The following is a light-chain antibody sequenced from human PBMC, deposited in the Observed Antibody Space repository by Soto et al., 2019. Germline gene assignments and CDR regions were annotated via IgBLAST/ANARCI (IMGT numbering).Light chain of an antibody. Sequence: ANLSVSQGERATLSCRASQSVSSNLAWYQQKPGQAPRLLIYCASTRATGIPARFSGSGSGTEFTLTISSLQSEDFAVYYCQQYNNWPWTFGQGTKVDIK. CDR1: QSVSSN. J-gene: IGKJ1*01. V-gene: IGKV3-15*01. CDR3: QQYNNWPWT. CDR2: CAS.